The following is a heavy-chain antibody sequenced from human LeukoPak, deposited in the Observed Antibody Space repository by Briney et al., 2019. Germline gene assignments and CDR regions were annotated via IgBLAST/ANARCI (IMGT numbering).Heavy chain of an antibody. J-gene: IGHJ4*02. CDR1: GDSVSSNSAA. Sequence: SQTLSLTCAISGDSVSSNSAAWTWIRQSPSRGLEWLARTYYRSKWYTDYAISVKSRVTINADTSKNQFSLQLNSVTLGDTAVYYCARIDEVVRGALDYWGQGTLVTVSS. CDR3: ARIDEVVRGALDY. CDR2: TYYRSKWYT. V-gene: IGHV6-1*01. D-gene: IGHD3-10*01.